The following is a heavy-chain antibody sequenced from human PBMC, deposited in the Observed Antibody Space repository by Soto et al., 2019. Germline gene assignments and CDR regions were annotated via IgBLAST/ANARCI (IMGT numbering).Heavy chain of an antibody. Sequence: VQLLESGGGLVQPGGSLRLSCAASGFTFSSFAMNWVRQAPGKGLEWVSGVSGGGDATFYADSVKGRFTISRVQSKNTVYLQMNSLRAEDTAVYYCVRKIVGTTTSGAYWYFDLWGRGTLVTVSS. J-gene: IGHJ2*01. CDR3: VRKIVGTTTSGAYWYFDL. CDR1: GFTFSSFA. V-gene: IGHV3-23*01. CDR2: VSGGGDAT. D-gene: IGHD1-26*01.